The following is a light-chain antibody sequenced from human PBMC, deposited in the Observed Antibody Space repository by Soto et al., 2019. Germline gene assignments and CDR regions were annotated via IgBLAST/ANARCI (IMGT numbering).Light chain of an antibody. V-gene: IGKV1-39*01. CDR2: TAC. J-gene: IGKJ2*01. Sequence: DIQMTQSPSSLSASVGDRVTITCRASRSISSYVTWYQQKPGRAPKFLIYTACSLQSGVPPRFSASRSGTDFTLTITSLQSEDFATYFCEQTYVTPYTFGQGTKVDIK. CDR3: EQTYVTPYT. CDR1: RSISSY.